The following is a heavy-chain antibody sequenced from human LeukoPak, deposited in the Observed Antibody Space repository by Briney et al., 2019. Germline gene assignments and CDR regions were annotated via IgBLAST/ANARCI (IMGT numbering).Heavy chain of an antibody. CDR1: GFTFSSYA. D-gene: IGHD3-22*01. CDR2: ISYDGSNR. J-gene: IGHJ4*02. V-gene: IGHV3-30-3*01. CDR3: ARISTSSGYYRY. Sequence: GGSLRLSCAASGFTFSSYAMHWVRQAPGKGLEWVAVISYDGSNRYYADSVKGRFTISRDNSKNTLYLQMNSLRAEDTAVYYCARISTSSGYYRYWGQGTLVTVSS.